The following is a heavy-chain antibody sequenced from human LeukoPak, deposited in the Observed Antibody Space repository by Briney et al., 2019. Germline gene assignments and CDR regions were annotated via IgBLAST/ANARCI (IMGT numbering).Heavy chain of an antibody. CDR2: ISGSGLST. D-gene: IGHD3-9*01. CDR1: GLSFDSHA. Sequence: GGSLRLSCEASGLSFDSHAMSWVRQAPGKGLEWVSAISGSGLSTYYADSVKGRFTISRDNSKNTLYLQMNSLRAEDTAVYYCAKGRYDILTGYYGLIDYWGQGTLVTVSS. CDR3: AKGRYDILTGYYGLIDY. J-gene: IGHJ4*02. V-gene: IGHV3-23*01.